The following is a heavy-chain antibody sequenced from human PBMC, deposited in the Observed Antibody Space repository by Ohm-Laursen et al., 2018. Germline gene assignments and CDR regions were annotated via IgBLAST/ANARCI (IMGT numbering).Heavy chain of an antibody. J-gene: IGHJ6*02. V-gene: IGHV3-9*01. CDR2: INWNSGLI. CDR3: VKDTREQPGAYCGLDV. CDR1: GFTFDDFA. Sequence: SLRLSCTASGFTFDDFALHWVRQAPGKGLNWVSGINWNSGLIAYADSVRGRFFISRDNAKNSLHLQMNSLRGEDTALYYFVKDTREQPGAYCGLDVWGQGTTVTVSS. D-gene: IGHD1/OR15-1a*01.